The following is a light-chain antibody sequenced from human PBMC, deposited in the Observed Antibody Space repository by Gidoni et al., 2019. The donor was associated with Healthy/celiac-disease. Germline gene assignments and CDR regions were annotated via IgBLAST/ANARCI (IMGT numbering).Light chain of an antibody. Sequence: DIVMTQSPRSRTVTPGEPASISCRSSQSLLHSNGYNYLDWYLQKPGQSPQLLIYLGSNRASGVPDRFSGSGSGTDFTLKISRVEAEDVGVYYCMQALQTPLTFXGXTKVEIK. CDR1: QSLLHSNGYNY. CDR3: MQALQTPLT. CDR2: LGS. V-gene: IGKV2-28*01. J-gene: IGKJ4*01.